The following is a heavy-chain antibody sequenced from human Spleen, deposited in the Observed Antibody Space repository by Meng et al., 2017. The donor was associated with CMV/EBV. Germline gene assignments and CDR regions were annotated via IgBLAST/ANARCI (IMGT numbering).Heavy chain of an antibody. D-gene: IGHD2-2*02. Sequence: SETLSLTCNVSGDSISSSSYYWGWIRQPPGKGLEWIGSISHSGSTYYNPSLKSRVTISVDTSKTQFSLRLRSVTAADTAMYYCARRGATCSSADCYTWYTWIDPWGQGVQVTVSS. CDR1: GDSISSSSYY. J-gene: IGHJ5*02. CDR2: ISHSGST. V-gene: IGHV4-39*07. CDR3: ARRGATCSSADCYTWYTWIDP.